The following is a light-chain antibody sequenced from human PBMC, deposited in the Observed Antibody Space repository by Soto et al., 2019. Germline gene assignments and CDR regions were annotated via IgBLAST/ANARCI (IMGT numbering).Light chain of an antibody. V-gene: IGKV3-20*01. Sequence: TQSPGTLSLSPGERATLSCRASQSVSSSYLAWYQQKPGQAPRLLIYGASSRATGIPDRFSGSGSGTDFTLTISRLEPEDFAVYYCQQFRTFGQGTKVDIK. J-gene: IGKJ1*01. CDR1: QSVSSSY. CDR3: QQFRT. CDR2: GAS.